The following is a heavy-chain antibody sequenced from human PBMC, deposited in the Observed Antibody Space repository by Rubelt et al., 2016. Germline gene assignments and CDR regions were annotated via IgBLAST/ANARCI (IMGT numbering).Heavy chain of an antibody. J-gene: IGHJ4*02. CDR2: ISHSGGT. CDR3: ARDLGRSGYASCSDY. Sequence: QLQLQESGPGLLKASETLSLTCAVYGGSFSGFYWSWIRQPPGKGLEWIGTISHSGGTFYSPSLKSRVTISAATSKNQFSLQLSSVTAADTAVYYCARDLGRSGYASCSDYWGRGTLVTVSS. D-gene: IGHD5-12*01. V-gene: IGHV4-34*10. CDR1: GGSFSGFY.